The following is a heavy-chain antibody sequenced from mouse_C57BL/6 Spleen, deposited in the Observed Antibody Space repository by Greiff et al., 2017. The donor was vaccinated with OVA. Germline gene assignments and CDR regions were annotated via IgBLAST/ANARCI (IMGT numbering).Heavy chain of an antibody. J-gene: IGHJ2*01. D-gene: IGHD1-1*01. CDR3: ARDYGSSYYFDY. CDR2: IYPGSGST. V-gene: IGHV1-55*01. CDR1: GYTFTSYW. Sequence: VKLMESGAELVKPGASVKMSCKASGYTFTSYWITWVKQRPGQGLEWIGDIYPGSGSTNYNEKFKSKATLTVDTSSSTAYMQLSSLTSEDSAVYYCARDYGSSYYFDYWGQGTTLTVSS.